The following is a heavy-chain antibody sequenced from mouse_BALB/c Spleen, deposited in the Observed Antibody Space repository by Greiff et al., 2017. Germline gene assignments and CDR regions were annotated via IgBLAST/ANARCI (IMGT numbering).Heavy chain of an antibody. V-gene: IGHV5-6-5*01. Sequence: EVQGVESGGGLVKPGGSLKLSCAASGFTFSSYAMSWVRQTPEKRLEWVASISSGGSTYYPDSVKGRFTISRDNARNILYLQMSSLRSEDTAMYYCARGDYYGSSEYYWGQGTTLTVSS. D-gene: IGHD1-1*01. CDR1: GFTFSSYA. CDR2: ISSGGST. J-gene: IGHJ2*01. CDR3: ARGDYYGSSEYY.